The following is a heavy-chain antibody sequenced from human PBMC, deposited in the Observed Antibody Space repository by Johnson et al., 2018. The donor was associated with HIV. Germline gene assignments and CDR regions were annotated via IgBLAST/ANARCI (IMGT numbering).Heavy chain of an antibody. CDR1: GFTFSNYG. Sequence: QVQLVESGGGVVQPGGSLRLSCAASGFTFSNYGMHWVRQAPGKGLEWVAFIRYDGSNNYYGASVKGRFTISRDNSKNTLYVQMNSLRVEDTAVYYCAKMSRGRQDAFDIWGQGAMVSVSA. J-gene: IGHJ3*02. CDR2: IRYDGSNN. D-gene: IGHD3-16*01. V-gene: IGHV3-30*02. CDR3: AKMSRGRQDAFDI.